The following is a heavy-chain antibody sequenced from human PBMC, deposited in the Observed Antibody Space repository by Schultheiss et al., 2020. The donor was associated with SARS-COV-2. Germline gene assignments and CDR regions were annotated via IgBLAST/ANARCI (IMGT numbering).Heavy chain of an antibody. J-gene: IGHJ4*02. Sequence: GESLKISCAASGFTFSSYAMSWVRQAPGKAPVWVSRVNPDGSATDYVDSVKGRFTISRDNAKNSLYLQMNSLRAEDTAVYYCASYLLQWLVVYWGQGTLVTVSS. V-gene: IGHV3-7*03. CDR1: GFTFSSYA. D-gene: IGHD6-19*01. CDR3: ASYLLQWLVVY. CDR2: VNPDGSAT.